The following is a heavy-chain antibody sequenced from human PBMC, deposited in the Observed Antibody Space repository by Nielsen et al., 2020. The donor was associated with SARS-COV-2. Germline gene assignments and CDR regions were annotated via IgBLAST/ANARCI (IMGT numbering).Heavy chain of an antibody. Sequence: GESLKISCAASGFTFSSYGMHWVRQAPGKGLEWVAVIWYDGSNKYYADSVKGRFTISRDNSKNTLYLQMNSLRAEGTAVYYCAKVIGGYMDVWGKGTTVTVSS. CDR2: IWYDGSNK. D-gene: IGHD2/OR15-2a*01. CDR1: GFTFSSYG. V-gene: IGHV3-33*06. J-gene: IGHJ6*03. CDR3: AKVIGGYMDV.